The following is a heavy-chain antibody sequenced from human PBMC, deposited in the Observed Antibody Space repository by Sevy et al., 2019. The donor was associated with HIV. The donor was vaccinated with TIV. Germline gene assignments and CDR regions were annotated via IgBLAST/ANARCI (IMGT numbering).Heavy chain of an antibody. D-gene: IGHD2-2*01. CDR2: IYFSGGA. J-gene: IGHJ4*02. Sequence: SETLSLTCTVSGGSINNYYWSWIRLPPGKGLEYIGNIYFSGGAYYNPSLRGRVTISVDTSKNQFSLKLTSVTAADTAVYYRARQKGGTNLIDYWGQGSLVTVSS. CDR3: ARQKGGTNLIDY. CDR1: GGSINNYY. V-gene: IGHV4-59*08.